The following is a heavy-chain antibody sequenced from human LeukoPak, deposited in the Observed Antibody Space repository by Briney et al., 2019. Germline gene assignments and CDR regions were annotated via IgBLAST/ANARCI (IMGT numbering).Heavy chain of an antibody. CDR1: GGSVSSGSYY. D-gene: IGHD4-23*01. CDR3: ANSANYGGNSGYFDY. V-gene: IGHV4-30-4*01. Sequence: SQTLSLTCTVSGGSVSSGSYYWSWIRQPPGKGLEWIVYIYYSGSTYYNPSLKSRVTMSVDTSKNQFSLKLSSVTAADTAVYYCANSANYGGNSGYFDYWGQGTLVTVSS. CDR2: IYYSGST. J-gene: IGHJ4*02.